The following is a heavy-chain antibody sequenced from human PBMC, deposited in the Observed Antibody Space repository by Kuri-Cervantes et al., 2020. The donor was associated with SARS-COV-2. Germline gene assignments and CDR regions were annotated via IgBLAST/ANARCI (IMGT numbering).Heavy chain of an antibody. J-gene: IGHJ5*02. V-gene: IGHV4-4*07. Sequence: SETLSLTCTVSGGSISSYYWSWIRQPAGKGLEWIGRIYTSGSTNYNPSLKSRVTMSVDTSKNQFSLKLSSVTAADTAVYYCAKDIGVVPAASTLAWFDPWGQGTLVTGSS. CDR2: IYTSGST. CDR3: AKDIGVVPAASTLAWFDP. CDR1: GGSISSYY. D-gene: IGHD2-2*01.